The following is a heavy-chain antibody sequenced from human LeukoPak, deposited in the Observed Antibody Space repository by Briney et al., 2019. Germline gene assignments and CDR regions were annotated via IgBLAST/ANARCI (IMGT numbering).Heavy chain of an antibody. CDR1: GFAFSRYA. V-gene: IGHV3-21*05. CDR2: INSGSDDI. J-gene: IGHJ4*02. CDR3: AKLWYRAARPDY. Sequence: TGGSLRLSCAASGFAFSRYAMNWVRQAPGKGLEWVSYINSGSDDILYADSVRGRFTISRDNAKNSLYLQMNSLRAEDTAVYYCAKLWYRAARPDYWGQGTLVTVSS. D-gene: IGHD6-6*01.